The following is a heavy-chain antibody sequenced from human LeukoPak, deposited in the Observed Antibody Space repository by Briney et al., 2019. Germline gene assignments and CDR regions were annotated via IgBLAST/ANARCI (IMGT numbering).Heavy chain of an antibody. D-gene: IGHD5-18*01. Sequence: SETLSLTCTVSGGSISSGGYYWSWIRQHPGKGLEWIGYIYYSGSTYYNPSLKSRVTISVDTSKNHFSLKLSSVTAADTAFYYCARDEGFTYGLDAFDIWGQGTMVTVSS. J-gene: IGHJ3*02. CDR1: GGSISSGGYY. CDR2: IYYSGST. V-gene: IGHV4-31*03. CDR3: ARDEGFTYGLDAFDI.